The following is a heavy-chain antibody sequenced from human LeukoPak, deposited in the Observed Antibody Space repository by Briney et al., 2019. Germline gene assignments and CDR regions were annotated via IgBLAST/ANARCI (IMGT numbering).Heavy chain of an antibody. CDR1: GFTVSRNY. Sequence: GGSLRLSCAASGFTVSRNYMSWVRQAPGKGLEWVSVIYSGGSTYYADSVKGRFTISRDNSKNTLYLQMNSLRAEDTAVYYCARDPIYDSSGYNDYWGQGTLVTVSS. CDR2: IYSGGST. CDR3: ARDPIYDSSGYNDY. D-gene: IGHD3-22*01. J-gene: IGHJ4*02. V-gene: IGHV3-66*01.